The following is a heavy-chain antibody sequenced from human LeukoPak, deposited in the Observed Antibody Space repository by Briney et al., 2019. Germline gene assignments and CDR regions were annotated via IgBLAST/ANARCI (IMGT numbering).Heavy chain of an antibody. J-gene: IGHJ4*02. CDR2: INPNSGGT. V-gene: IGHV1-2*02. CDR1: GYTFTGYY. D-gene: IGHD6-19*01. CDR3: ARGRYWGSSGPFNYFDY. Sequence: ASVKVSCKASGYTFTGYYIHWVRQAPGQGLEWMGWINPNSGGTNYAQKFQGRVTMTRDTSISTAYMELSRLRSDDTAVYYCARGRYWGSSGPFNYFDYRGQGTLVTVSS.